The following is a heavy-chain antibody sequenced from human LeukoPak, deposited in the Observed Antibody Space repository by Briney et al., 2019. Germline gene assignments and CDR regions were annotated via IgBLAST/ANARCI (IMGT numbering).Heavy chain of an antibody. V-gene: IGHV3-30*04. CDR1: GFTFSSYA. D-gene: IGHD3-3*01. CDR2: ISYDGSNK. CDR3: AREGTYDFWSGYYRSTYFDY. J-gene: IGHJ4*02. Sequence: GRSLRLSCAASGFTFSSYAMHWVRQAPGKGLGWVALISYDGSNKYHADSVKGRFTISRDNSKNTLYLQMNSLRGEDTALYYCAREGTYDFWSGYYRSTYFDYWGQGTLVTVSS.